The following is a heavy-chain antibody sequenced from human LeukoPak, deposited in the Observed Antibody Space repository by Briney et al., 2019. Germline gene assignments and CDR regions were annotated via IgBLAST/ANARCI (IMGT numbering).Heavy chain of an antibody. Sequence: GGSLRLSCAASGFTFSSYSMNWVRQAPGKGLEWVSSITTSSNYIYYADSVKGRFTVSRDNAQNSLYLQMNSLRAEDTAVYYCAKPYCSGGSCYSWYYYYYYMDVWGKGTTVTVSS. D-gene: IGHD2-15*01. CDR3: AKPYCSGGSCYSWYYYYYYMDV. J-gene: IGHJ6*03. CDR2: ITTSSNYI. CDR1: GFTFSSYS. V-gene: IGHV3-21*04.